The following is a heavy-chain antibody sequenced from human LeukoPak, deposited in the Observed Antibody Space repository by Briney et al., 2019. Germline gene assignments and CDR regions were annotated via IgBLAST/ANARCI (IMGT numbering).Heavy chain of an antibody. CDR1: GFTFSSYG. J-gene: IGHJ4*02. CDR3: AKGQGYCSSTSCSGSVDY. V-gene: IGHV3-30*18. Sequence: GGSLRLSCAASGFTFSSYGMRWVRQAPGKGLEWVAVISYDGSNKYYADSVKGRFTTSRDNSKNTLYLQMNSLRAEDTAVYYCAKGQGYCSSTSCSGSVDYWGQGTLVTVSS. CDR2: ISYDGSNK. D-gene: IGHD2-2*01.